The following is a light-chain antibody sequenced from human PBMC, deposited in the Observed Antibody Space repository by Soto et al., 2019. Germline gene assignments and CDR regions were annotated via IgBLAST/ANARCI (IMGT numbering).Light chain of an antibody. CDR1: SSDVGNYNF. V-gene: IGLV2-8*01. CDR3: SSYAGTNHLL. J-gene: IGLJ2*01. Sequence: QSALTQPPSASGSPGQSVTISCTATSSDVGNYNFVSWYQQHPGKAPQLMIYEVTKRPSGVPDRFSGSKSGNTASLTVSGLQAEDEADYYCSSYAGTNHLLFGGGTKLTVL. CDR2: EVT.